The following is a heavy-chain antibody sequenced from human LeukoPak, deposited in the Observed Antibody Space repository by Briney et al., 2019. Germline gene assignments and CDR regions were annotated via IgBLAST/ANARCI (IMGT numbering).Heavy chain of an antibody. Sequence: ASVKVSCKAARGTFSRYYAISWVRQAPGQGLEWVGGIIPSFSTAKYAQKFQGRVTITTDESTGTAYLRLSGLRSEDTAVYWCSIDAYWGQGTLVTVSS. CDR2: IIPSFSTA. CDR1: RGTFSRYYA. CDR3: SIDAY. V-gene: IGHV1-69*05. J-gene: IGHJ4*02.